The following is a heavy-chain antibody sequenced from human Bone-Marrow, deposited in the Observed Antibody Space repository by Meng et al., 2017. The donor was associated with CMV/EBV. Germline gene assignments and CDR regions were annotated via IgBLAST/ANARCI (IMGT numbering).Heavy chain of an antibody. Sequence: GESLKISCAASGFTFSSYSMNWVRQAPGKGLEWVSSISSSSYIYYADSVKGRFTISRDNAKNSLYLQMNGLRAEDTAVYYCARGLGVRLDYYYYGMDVWGQGTTVTVYS. J-gene: IGHJ6*02. V-gene: IGHV3-21*01. CDR2: ISSSSYI. CDR1: GFTFSSYS. D-gene: IGHD3-3*01. CDR3: ARGLGVRLDYYYYGMDV.